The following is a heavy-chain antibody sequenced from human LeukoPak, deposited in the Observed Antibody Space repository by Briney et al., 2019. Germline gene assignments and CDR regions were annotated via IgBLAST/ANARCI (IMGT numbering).Heavy chain of an antibody. CDR1: GGSISGYY. Sequence: SSETLSLTCAVYGGSISGYYWSWIRQSPGKGLEWIGYIYYTGITAYNPSLGSRVTISVDRSNNQFSLRLTSVTAADTAVYYCARLHSSRAEEFDPWGQGTLVTVSS. V-gene: IGHV4-59*01. CDR2: IYYTGIT. J-gene: IGHJ5*02. CDR3: ARLHSSRAEEFDP.